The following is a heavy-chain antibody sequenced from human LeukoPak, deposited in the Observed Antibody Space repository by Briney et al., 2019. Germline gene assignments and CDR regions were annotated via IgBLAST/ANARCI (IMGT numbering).Heavy chain of an antibody. V-gene: IGHV3-30*02. CDR1: GFTFSSYG. Sequence: AGGSLRLSCAASGFTFSSYGMHWVRQAPGKGLEWVAFIRYDGSNKYYADSVKGRFTISRDNSKNTLYLQMNSLRAEDTAVYYCAKDRFPGVGDYVRYFDYWGQGTLVTVSS. D-gene: IGHD4-17*01. CDR3: AKDRFPGVGDYVRYFDY. CDR2: IRYDGSNK. J-gene: IGHJ4*02.